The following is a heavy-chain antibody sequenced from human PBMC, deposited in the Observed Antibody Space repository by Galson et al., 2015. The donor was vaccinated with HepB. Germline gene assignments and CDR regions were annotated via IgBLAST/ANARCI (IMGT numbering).Heavy chain of an antibody. Sequence: SLRLSCAASGFTFSSYGMHWVRQAPGKGLEWVAVISYDGSNKYYADSVKGRFTISRGNSKNTLYLQMNSLRAEDTAVYYCAKAAIPYCGGDCPHYIDYWGQGTLVTVSS. CDR2: ISYDGSNK. CDR1: GFTFSSYG. D-gene: IGHD2-21*02. CDR3: AKAAIPYCGGDCPHYIDY. V-gene: IGHV3-30*18. J-gene: IGHJ4*02.